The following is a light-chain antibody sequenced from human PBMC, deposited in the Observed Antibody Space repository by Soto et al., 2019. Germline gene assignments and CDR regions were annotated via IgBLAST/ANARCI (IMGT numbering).Light chain of an antibody. CDR3: MQGTHWPWT. Sequence: DVVMTQSPLSLPVTLGQPASISCRSSQSLIHSDGNTYLSWFQQRPGQSPRRLIYEVSDRDSGVPDRFTGSGSGTDFTLKISRVEAEDVGVYYCMQGTHWPWTFGQGTGVEIK. V-gene: IGKV2-30*02. J-gene: IGKJ1*01. CDR1: QSLIHSDGNTY. CDR2: EVS.